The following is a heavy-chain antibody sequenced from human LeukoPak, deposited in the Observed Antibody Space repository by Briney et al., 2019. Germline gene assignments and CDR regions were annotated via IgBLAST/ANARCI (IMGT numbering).Heavy chain of an antibody. CDR3: AREALIWFGELLGEFDY. V-gene: IGHV4-4*07. CDR1: GGSISSYY. J-gene: IGHJ4*02. Sequence: SETLSLTCTVSGGSISSYYWSWIRQPAGEGLEWIGRTYTSGSTNYNPSLKSRVTMSVDTSKNQFSLKLSSVTAADTAVYYCAREALIWFGELLGEFDYWGQGALVTVSS. CDR2: TYTSGST. D-gene: IGHD3-10*01.